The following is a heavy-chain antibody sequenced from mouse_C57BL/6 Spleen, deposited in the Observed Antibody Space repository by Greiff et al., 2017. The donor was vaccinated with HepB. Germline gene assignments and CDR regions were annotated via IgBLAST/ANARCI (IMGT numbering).Heavy chain of an antibody. CDR1: GFTFTDYY. CDR3: ARSSLITTVVPYY. CDR2: IRNKANGYTT. D-gene: IGHD1-1*01. Sequence: EVKLVESGGGLVQPGGSLSLSCAASGFTFTDYYMTWVRQPPGKALEWLGFIRNKANGYTTEYSASVKGRFTISRDNSQSILYLQMNALRAEDSATDYCARSSLITTVVPYYWGQGTTLTVSS. V-gene: IGHV7-3*01. J-gene: IGHJ2*01.